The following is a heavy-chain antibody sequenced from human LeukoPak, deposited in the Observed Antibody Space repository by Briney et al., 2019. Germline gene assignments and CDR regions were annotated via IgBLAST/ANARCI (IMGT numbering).Heavy chain of an antibody. Sequence: SGGSLRLSCAASGFTFTTYEMNWVRQAPGKGLEWISYISPGGGDTIYYADSVNGRFTISRDNAKNSVYLQMKSLRGEDTAVYYCARKTFGTVYFDYWGQGNLVTVSS. V-gene: IGHV3-48*03. CDR2: ISPGGGDTI. CDR1: GFTFTTYE. CDR3: ARKTFGTVYFDY. D-gene: IGHD1-1*01. J-gene: IGHJ4*02.